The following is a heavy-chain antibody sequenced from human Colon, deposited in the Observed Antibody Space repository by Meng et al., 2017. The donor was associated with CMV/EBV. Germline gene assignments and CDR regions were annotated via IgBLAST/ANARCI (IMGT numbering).Heavy chain of an antibody. D-gene: IGHD3-10*01. Sequence: QVPLQQGGAGLLKPSETLALTCAVYGGSFSGYYWSWIRQPPGKGLEWIGEINHSGSTNYNPSLKSRVTISVDTSKNQFSLKLSSVTAADTAVYYCARGLYGSGRHQIDYWGQGTLVTVSS. CDR2: INHSGST. V-gene: IGHV4-34*01. J-gene: IGHJ4*02. CDR1: GGSFSGYY. CDR3: ARGLYGSGRHQIDY.